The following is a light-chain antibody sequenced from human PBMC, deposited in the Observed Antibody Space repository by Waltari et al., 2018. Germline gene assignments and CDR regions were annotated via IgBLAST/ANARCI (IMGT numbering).Light chain of an antibody. CDR1: QSISTN. V-gene: IGKV3D-15*01. J-gene: IGKJ5*01. Sequence: DIVMTQSPATRSVSPGERATLSCRASQSISTNLAWYQQKPGQAPRRLIYGASIRATGIPARLSGSGSGTEFTLTISSLQSEDFAVYYCQHYDHGPPITFGQGTRLEIK. CDR3: QHYDHGPPIT. CDR2: GAS.